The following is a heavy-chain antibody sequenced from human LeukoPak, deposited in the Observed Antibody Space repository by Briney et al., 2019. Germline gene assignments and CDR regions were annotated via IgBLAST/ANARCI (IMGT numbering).Heavy chain of an antibody. CDR2: IYYSGST. Sequence: SETLSPTCTVSGGSISSSSYYWGWIRQPPGKGLEWIGSIYYSGSTYYNPSLKSRVTISVDTSKNQFSLKLSSVTAADTAVYYCARHPHSSGWYQWGQGTLVTVSS. CDR3: ARHPHSSGWYQ. J-gene: IGHJ4*02. D-gene: IGHD6-19*01. V-gene: IGHV4-39*01. CDR1: GGSISSSSYY.